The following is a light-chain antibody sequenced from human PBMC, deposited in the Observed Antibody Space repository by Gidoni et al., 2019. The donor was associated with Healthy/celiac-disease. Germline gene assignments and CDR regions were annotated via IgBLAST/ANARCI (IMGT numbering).Light chain of an antibody. CDR1: QSVLYSSNNKNY. J-gene: IGKJ1*01. V-gene: IGKV4-1*01. Sequence: DIVMTQSPDSLAVSLGERATIKFKSSQSVLYSSNNKNYLAWYQQKPGQPPKLLISLASTRESGVPDRFSGSGSGTDFTLTISSLQAEDVAVYYCQQYYSTPSWTFGQGTKVEIK. CDR3: QQYYSTPSWT. CDR2: LAS.